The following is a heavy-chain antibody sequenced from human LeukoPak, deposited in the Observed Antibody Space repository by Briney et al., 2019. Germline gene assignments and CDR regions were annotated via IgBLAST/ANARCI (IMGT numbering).Heavy chain of an antibody. CDR2: IYYSGST. V-gene: IGHV4-59*01. Sequence: WETLSLTCTVSGGSISPYYWSWIRQPPGKRLEWIGYIYYSGSTNYNPSLKSRVTMSVDTSKNQFSLKVNSVTAADTAVYYCARATSTGYFYFDSWGQGTRVTVSS. D-gene: IGHD3-22*01. J-gene: IGHJ4*02. CDR3: ARATSTGYFYFDS. CDR1: GGSISPYY.